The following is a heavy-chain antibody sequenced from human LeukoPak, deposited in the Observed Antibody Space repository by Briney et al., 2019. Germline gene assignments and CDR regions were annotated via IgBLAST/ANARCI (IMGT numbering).Heavy chain of an antibody. CDR1: GFTLSSNW. J-gene: IGHJ4*02. D-gene: IGHD3-10*01. V-gene: IGHV3-7*01. CDR2: IKQDGREK. CDR3: ARDLLLWFGELLRALDY. Sequence: GGSLRLSCAVSGFTLSSNWMSWVRQAPGKGWEWVANIKQDGREKYYMDSVRGRFTIARDNAKNSLYLQMNSLRAEDTAVYYCARDLLLWFGELLRALDYWGQGTLVTVSS.